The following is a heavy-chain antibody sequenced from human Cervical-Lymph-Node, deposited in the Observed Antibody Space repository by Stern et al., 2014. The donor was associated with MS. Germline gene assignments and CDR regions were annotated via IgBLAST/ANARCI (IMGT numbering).Heavy chain of an antibody. J-gene: IGHJ2*01. CDR3: ARERQQYCNSEGCSYWYFDL. CDR1: GGSVSSTNR. V-gene: IGHV4-4*02. CDR2: SCHSGAS. D-gene: IGHD2/OR15-2a*01. Sequence: QVQLQESGPGLVKPSGTLSLTCAVSGGSVSSTNRCSWVRQSPGKGLEWIGNSCHSGASIYRPSLRSRVSISLDSSKNHLSLHLTSVTAADTAVYYCARERQQYCNSEGCSYWYFDLWGRGTLVTVSS.